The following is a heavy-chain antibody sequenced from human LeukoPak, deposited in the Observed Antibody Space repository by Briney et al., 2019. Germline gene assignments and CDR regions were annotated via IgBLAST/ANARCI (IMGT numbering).Heavy chain of an antibody. CDR2: IIPIFGTA. J-gene: IGHJ4*02. CDR1: GGTFSSYA. D-gene: IGHD3-22*01. V-gene: IGHV1-69*05. CDR3: ARGGVFYYDSSPFDY. Sequence: ASVKVSCKASGGTFSSYAISWVRQAPGQGLEWMGRIIPIFGTANYAQKFQGRVTITTDESTSPAYMELSSLRSEDTAVYYCARGGVFYYDSSPFDYWGQGTLVTVSS.